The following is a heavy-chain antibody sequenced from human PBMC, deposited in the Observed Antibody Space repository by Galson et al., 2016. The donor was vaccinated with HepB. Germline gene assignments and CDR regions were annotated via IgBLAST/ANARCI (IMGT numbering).Heavy chain of an antibody. D-gene: IGHD2-15*01. J-gene: IGHJ6*02. V-gene: IGHV3-21*06. CDR1: GLTFSRYS. CDR2: ISSSSAYM. Sequence: SLRLSCAASGLTFSRYSTNWVRQAPGKGLEWVSSISSSSAYMYYADSVKGRFTISRDNAKNSLYLQMNSLRAEDTAVYYCARDCSGGSCYGYYYFVMDVWGQGTTVTVSS. CDR3: ARDCSGGSCYGYYYFVMDV.